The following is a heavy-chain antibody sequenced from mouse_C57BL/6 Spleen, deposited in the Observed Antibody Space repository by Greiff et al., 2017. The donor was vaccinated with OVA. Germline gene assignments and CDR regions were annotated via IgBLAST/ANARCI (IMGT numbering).Heavy chain of an antibody. J-gene: IGHJ2*01. CDR1: GYTFTSYW. V-gene: IGHV1-64*01. CDR2: IHPNSGST. Sequence: HLQQPGAELVKPGASVKLSCKASGYTFTSYWMHWVKQRPGQGLEWIGMIHPNSGSTNYNEKFKSKATLTVDKSSSTAYMQLSSLTSEDSAVYYCARGDYGSSYFDYWGQGTTLTVSS. D-gene: IGHD1-1*01. CDR3: ARGDYGSSYFDY.